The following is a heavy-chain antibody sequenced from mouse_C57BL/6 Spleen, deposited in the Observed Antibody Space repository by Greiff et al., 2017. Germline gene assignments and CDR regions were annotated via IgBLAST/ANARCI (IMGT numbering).Heavy chain of an antibody. Sequence: EVKLVESGPGLVKPSQSLSLTCSVTGYSITSGYYWNWIRQFPGNKLEWMGNISYDGSNNYNPSLKNRISITRDTSKNQFFLKLNSVTTEDTATYYCAREPGYYGYFDVWGTGTTVTVSS. CDR1: GYSITSGYY. D-gene: IGHD2-2*01. J-gene: IGHJ1*03. V-gene: IGHV3-6*01. CDR2: ISYDGSN. CDR3: AREPGYYGYFDV.